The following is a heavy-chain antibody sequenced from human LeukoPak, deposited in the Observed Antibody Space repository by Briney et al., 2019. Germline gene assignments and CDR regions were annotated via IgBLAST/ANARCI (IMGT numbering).Heavy chain of an antibody. D-gene: IGHD3-3*01. Sequence: PGGSLRLSCAASGFTFTNFGMHWVRQAPGKGLEWVAVISYDGSNKYYADSVKGRFTISRDNSKNTLYLQMNSLRAEDTAVYYCARGDSGYYPVDYWGQGTLVTVSS. CDR2: ISYDGSNK. V-gene: IGHV3-30*19. J-gene: IGHJ4*02. CDR1: GFTFTNFG. CDR3: ARGDSGYYPVDY.